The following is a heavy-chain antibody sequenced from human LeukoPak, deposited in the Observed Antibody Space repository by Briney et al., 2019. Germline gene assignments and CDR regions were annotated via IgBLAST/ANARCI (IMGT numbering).Heavy chain of an antibody. Sequence: GGSLRLSCAASGFTFSSYEMNWVRQAPGKGLEWVSYISSSGSTIYYADSVKGRFIISRDNAKNSLFLQMNSLRAEDTAVYYCARASSSWYYFDYWGQGTLVTVSS. CDR2: ISSSGSTI. V-gene: IGHV3-48*03. D-gene: IGHD6-13*01. CDR1: GFTFSSYE. J-gene: IGHJ4*02. CDR3: ARASSSWYYFDY.